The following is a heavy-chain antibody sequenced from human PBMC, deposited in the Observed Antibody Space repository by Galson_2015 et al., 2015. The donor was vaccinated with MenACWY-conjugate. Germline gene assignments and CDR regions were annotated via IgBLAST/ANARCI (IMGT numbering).Heavy chain of an antibody. CDR3: ARCSGGSGSHRMDY. CDR1: GFTFSDSA. CDR2: ISGSSDST. Sequence: SLRLSCTASGFTFSDSAMSWVRQAPGKGLEWVSAISGSSDSTYYADSVRGRFTISRDISKNTLFLQLNSLRAEDTAVYYCARCSGGSGSHRMDYWAQGTLVTVSS. V-gene: IGHV3-23*01. D-gene: IGHD2-15*01. J-gene: IGHJ4*02.